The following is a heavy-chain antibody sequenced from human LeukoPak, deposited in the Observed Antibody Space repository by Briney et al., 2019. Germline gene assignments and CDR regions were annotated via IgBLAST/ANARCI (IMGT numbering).Heavy chain of an antibody. V-gene: IGHV4-30-4*07. D-gene: IGHD5-12*01. CDR3: ARREWLRGFSYY. J-gene: IGHJ4*02. CDR1: GGSISSGGYS. Sequence: SETLSLTCAVSGGSISSGGYSWSWIRQPPGKGLEWIGYIYYSGSTYYNPSLKSRVTISVDTSKNQFSLKLSSVTAADTAVYYCARREWLRGFSYYWGQGTLVTVSS. CDR2: IYYSGST.